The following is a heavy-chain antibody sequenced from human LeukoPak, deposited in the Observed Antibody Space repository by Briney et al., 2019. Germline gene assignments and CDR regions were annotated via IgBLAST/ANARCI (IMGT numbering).Heavy chain of an antibody. CDR1: GYTFTGCY. Sequence: GASVKVSCKASGYTFTGCYMHWVRQAPGQGLEWMGRINPNSGGTNYAQKFQGRVTMTRDTSISTAYMELSRLRSDDTAVYYCARDHEYYYDSSGFDYWGQGTLVTVSS. CDR3: ARDHEYYYDSSGFDY. J-gene: IGHJ4*02. D-gene: IGHD3-22*01. V-gene: IGHV1-2*06. CDR2: INPNSGGT.